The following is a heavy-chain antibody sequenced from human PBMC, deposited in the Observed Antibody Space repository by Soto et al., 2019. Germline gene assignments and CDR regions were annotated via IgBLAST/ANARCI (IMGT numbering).Heavy chain of an antibody. V-gene: IGHV3-23*01. Sequence: PGGSLRLSCAASGFTFSEYAMTWVRQAPGKGLEWVSVIGGAGSNIYYADSVEGRFTVSRDDAKNTLYLQMNSLRAEDTAVYYCARDTGIAAAGPGYWGQGTLVTVSS. CDR2: IGGAGSNI. CDR1: GFTFSEYA. D-gene: IGHD6-13*01. CDR3: ARDTGIAAAGPGY. J-gene: IGHJ4*02.